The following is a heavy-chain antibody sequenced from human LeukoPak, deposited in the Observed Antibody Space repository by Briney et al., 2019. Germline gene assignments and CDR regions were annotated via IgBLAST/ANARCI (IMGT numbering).Heavy chain of an antibody. Sequence: GGSLRLSCAASGFTFSSYGLHWVRQAPGKGLEWVAFIWNDGNNKYYATSVKGRFTISRDNAKNSLYLQMNSLRAEDTAVYYCARGLLGYSSGWYYFDYWGQGTLVTVSS. CDR2: IWNDGNNK. CDR3: ARGLLGYSSGWYYFDY. CDR1: GFTFSSYG. D-gene: IGHD6-19*01. J-gene: IGHJ4*02. V-gene: IGHV3-33*01.